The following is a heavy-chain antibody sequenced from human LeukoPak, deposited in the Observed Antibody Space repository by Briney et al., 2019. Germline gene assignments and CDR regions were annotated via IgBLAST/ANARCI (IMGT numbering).Heavy chain of an antibody. Sequence: GGSLRLSCAASGFTFSSYAMSWVRQAPGKGLEWVSAISGSGGSTYYADSVKGRFTISRDNSKNTLYVQMNSLRAEDTAVYYCAKDGSALWTIARPYYFDYWGQGTLVTVSS. D-gene: IGHD5-24*01. V-gene: IGHV3-23*01. J-gene: IGHJ4*02. CDR1: GFTFSSYA. CDR2: ISGSGGST. CDR3: AKDGSALWTIARPYYFDY.